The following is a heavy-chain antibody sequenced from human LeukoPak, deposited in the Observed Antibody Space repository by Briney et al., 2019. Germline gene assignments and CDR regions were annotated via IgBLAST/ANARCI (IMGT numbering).Heavy chain of an antibody. Sequence: GGSLRLSCAASGFTFSSYSMSWVRQAPGEGLGWVSSIGSSSGYVYYADSAKGRFTISRDNAKNSLYLQMNSLRAEDTAVYYCARDREARMVRGVNPTDYWGQGTLVTVSS. CDR2: IGSSSGYV. CDR1: GFTFSSYS. J-gene: IGHJ4*02. D-gene: IGHD3-10*01. CDR3: ARDREARMVRGVNPTDY. V-gene: IGHV3-21*01.